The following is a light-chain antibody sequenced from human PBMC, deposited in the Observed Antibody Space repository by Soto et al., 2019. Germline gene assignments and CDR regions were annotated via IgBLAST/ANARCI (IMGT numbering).Light chain of an antibody. Sequence: SVLTHPPSLSGSPGQSVTIACTGTSTDFVSYNRVSWYQQPPGTAPKLIIYEASNRPSGVPDRFSGSKSGNTASLTISGLQAADEADYYCSLYTSENTYVFGTGTKVTVL. J-gene: IGLJ1*01. CDR3: SLYTSENTYV. V-gene: IGLV2-18*01. CDR2: EAS. CDR1: STDFVSYNR.